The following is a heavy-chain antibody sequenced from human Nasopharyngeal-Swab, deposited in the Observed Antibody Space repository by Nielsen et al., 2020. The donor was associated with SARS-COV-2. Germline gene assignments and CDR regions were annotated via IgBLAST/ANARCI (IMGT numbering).Heavy chain of an antibody. CDR2: ISSSGSTI. V-gene: IGHV3-48*03. CDR1: GFTFSSYE. Sequence: GGSLRLSCAASGFTFSSYEMNWVRQAPGKGLERVSYISSSGSTIYYADSVKGRFTISRDNAKNSLYLQMNSLRAEDTAVYYCARKGLYDSSGYPFDPWGQGTLVTVSS. D-gene: IGHD3-22*01. J-gene: IGHJ5*02. CDR3: ARKGLYDSSGYPFDP.